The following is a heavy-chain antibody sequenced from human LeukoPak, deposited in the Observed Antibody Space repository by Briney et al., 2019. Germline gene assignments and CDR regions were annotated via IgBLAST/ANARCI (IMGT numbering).Heavy chain of an antibody. Sequence: PGGSLRLSCAASGFTFSSYWMHWVRQAPGKGLVWVSRIKTDGSSTNYADSVKGRFTISRDNAKNTLYLQMNSLRAEDTAVYYCARRRDGHNAELFDYWGQGTLVTVSS. V-gene: IGHV3-74*01. CDR2: IKTDGSST. J-gene: IGHJ4*02. D-gene: IGHD5-24*01. CDR3: ARRRDGHNAELFDY. CDR1: GFTFSSYW.